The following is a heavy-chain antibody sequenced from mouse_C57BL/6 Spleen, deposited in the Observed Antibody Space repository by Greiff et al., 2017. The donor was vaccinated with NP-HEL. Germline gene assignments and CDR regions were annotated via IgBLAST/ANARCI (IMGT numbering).Heavy chain of an antibody. D-gene: IGHD1-1*01. CDR2: IWRGGST. J-gene: IGHJ4*01. CDR1: GFSLTSYG. V-gene: IGHV2-5*01. Sequence: QVQLQQSGPGLVQPSQSLSITCTVSGFSLTSYGVHWVRQSPGKGLEWLGVIWRGGSTDYNAAFMSRLSITKDNSKSQVFFKMNSLQADDTAIYSCATTVVAGYYAMDYWGQGTSVTVSS. CDR3: ATTVVAGYYAMDY.